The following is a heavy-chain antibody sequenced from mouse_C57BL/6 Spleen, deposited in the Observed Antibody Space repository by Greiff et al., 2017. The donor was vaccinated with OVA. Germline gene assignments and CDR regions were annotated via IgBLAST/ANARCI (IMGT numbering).Heavy chain of an antibody. Sequence: QVQLQQSGAELVKPGASVKLSCKASGYTFTSYWMHWVKQRPGRGLEWIGRIDPNSGGTKYNEKFKSKATLTVDKPSSTAYMQLSSLTSEDSAVYYCARGVTTVVAKGYYAMDYWGQGTSVTVSS. CDR1: GYTFTSYW. D-gene: IGHD1-1*01. CDR2: IDPNSGGT. J-gene: IGHJ4*01. V-gene: IGHV1-72*01. CDR3: ARGVTTVVAKGYYAMDY.